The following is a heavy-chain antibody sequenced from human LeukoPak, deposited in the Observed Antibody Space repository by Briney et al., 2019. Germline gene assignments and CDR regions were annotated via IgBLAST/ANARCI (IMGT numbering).Heavy chain of an antibody. J-gene: IGHJ4*02. D-gene: IGHD3-16*01. Sequence: GGSLRLSCAASRFIFSSYWMSWVRQAPGKGLEWVANINQDGSQKYCVDSVKGRFTISRDNAQNSLYLQMNSLRAEDTAVYYCASDYVGYWGQGTLVTVSS. CDR3: ASDYVGY. CDR1: RFIFSSYW. CDR2: INQDGSQK. V-gene: IGHV3-7*01.